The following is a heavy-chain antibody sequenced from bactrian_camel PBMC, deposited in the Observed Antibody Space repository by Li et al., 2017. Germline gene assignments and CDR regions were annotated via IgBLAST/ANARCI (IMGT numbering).Heavy chain of an antibody. CDR2: IYIMGRNT. CDR3: ATSRYGGSWYGLTPEIY. CDR1: DNTGWPNF. D-gene: IGHD6*01. J-gene: IGHJ4*01. V-gene: IGHV3-2*01. Sequence: VQLVESGGDSVQPGGSLRLSCVASDNTGWPNFMGWFRQSPGKEREAVATIYIMGRNTYYADSVMGRFTVSRDNAKNTVYLQMNSLKSEDTALYYCATSRYGGSWYGLTPEIYWGQGTQVTVS.